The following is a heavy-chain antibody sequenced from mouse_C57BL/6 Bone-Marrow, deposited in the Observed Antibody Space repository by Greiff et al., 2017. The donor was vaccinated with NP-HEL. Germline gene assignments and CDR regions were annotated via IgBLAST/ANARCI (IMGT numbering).Heavy chain of an antibody. D-gene: IGHD1-1*01. CDR2: IYPRSGNT. Sequence: VQLQQSGAELARPGASVKLSCKASGYTFTSYGISWVKQRTGQGLEWIGEIYPRSGNTYYNEKFKGKATLTADKSSSTAYMELRSLTSEDSAVYFCARPPHYYGSMGCAYWGQGTLVTVSA. J-gene: IGHJ3*01. V-gene: IGHV1-81*01. CDR3: ARPPHYYGSMGCAY. CDR1: GYTFTSYG.